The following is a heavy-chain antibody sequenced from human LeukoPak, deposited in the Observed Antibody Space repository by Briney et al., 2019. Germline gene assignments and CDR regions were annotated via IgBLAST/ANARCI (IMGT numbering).Heavy chain of an antibody. J-gene: IGHJ1*01. CDR3: AASARQWLERGHAFDI. D-gene: IGHD6-19*01. Sequence: PAASVKVSCKASGYTFTSYDINWVRQATGQGLEWMGWINAGNGNTKYSQKFQGRVTITRDTSASTAYMELSSLRSEDTAVYYCAASARQWLERGHAFDIWGQGTLVTVSS. CDR2: INAGNGNT. CDR1: GYTFTSYD. V-gene: IGHV1-3*01.